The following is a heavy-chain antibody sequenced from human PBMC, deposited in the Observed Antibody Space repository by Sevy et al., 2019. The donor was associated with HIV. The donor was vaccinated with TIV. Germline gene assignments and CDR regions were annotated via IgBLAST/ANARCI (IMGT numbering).Heavy chain of an antibody. D-gene: IGHD1-20*01. CDR2: TFYRSNWYN. V-gene: IGHV6-1*01. J-gene: IGHJ6*02. Sequence: QSQTLSLTGAISGDSVSSNNAAWNWIRQSPSRGLEWLGRTFYRSNWYNDYAVSVKGRITINPDTSKNQLSLQLTSVTPEDTAVYYCARDGLTYGGMDVWGQGTTVTVSS. CDR1: GDSVSSNNAA. CDR3: ARDGLTYGGMDV.